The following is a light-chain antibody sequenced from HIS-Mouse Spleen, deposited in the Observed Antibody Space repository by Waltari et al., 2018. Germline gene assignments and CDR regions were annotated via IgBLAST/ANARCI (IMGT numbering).Light chain of an antibody. Sequence: QSVLTQPPSASGTPGQRVTVPCSGISSNIGGNTLHRYQQPPGTAPKLLIYSNNQRPSGVPDRFSGSKSGTSASLAISGLQSEDEADYYCAAWDDSLNGNYVFGTGTKVTVL. CDR1: SSNIGGNT. V-gene: IGLV1-44*01. CDR2: SNN. CDR3: AAWDDSLNGNYV. J-gene: IGLJ1*01.